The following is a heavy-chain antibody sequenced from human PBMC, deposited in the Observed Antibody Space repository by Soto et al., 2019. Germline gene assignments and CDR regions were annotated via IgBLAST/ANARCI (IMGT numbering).Heavy chain of an antibody. CDR1: GFNFNSYA. CDR3: AKWLSPHQQHLVVYSYYGMDV. J-gene: IGHJ6*02. V-gene: IGHV3-30*18. D-gene: IGHD6-13*01. Sequence: GGSLRLSCAASGFNFNSYAMHWVRQAPGKGLEWVAVISYDGSNKFYGDSVKGRFTISRDNSKSTLSLQMSSLRAEDTAVYFCAKWLSPHQQHLVVYSYYGMDVWGQGTTVTVSS. CDR2: ISYDGSNK.